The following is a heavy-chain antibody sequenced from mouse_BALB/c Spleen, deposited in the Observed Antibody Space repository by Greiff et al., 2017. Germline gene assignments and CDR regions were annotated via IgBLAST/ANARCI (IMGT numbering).Heavy chain of an antibody. Sequence: EVQLHQSGPELVKPGASVKISCKASGYSFTGYYMHWVKQSHVKSLEWIGRINPYNGATSYNQNFKDKASLTVDKSSSTAYMELHSLTSEDSAVYYCGLSYGYDWFAYWGQGTLVTVSA. V-gene: IGHV1-26*01. CDR3: GLSYGYDWFAY. CDR1: GYSFTGYY. D-gene: IGHD1-2*01. J-gene: IGHJ3*01. CDR2: INPYNGAT.